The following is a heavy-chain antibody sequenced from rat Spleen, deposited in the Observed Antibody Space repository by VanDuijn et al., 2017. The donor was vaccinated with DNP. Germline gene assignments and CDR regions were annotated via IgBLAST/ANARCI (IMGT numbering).Heavy chain of an antibody. J-gene: IGHJ3*01. D-gene: IGHD1-2*01. CDR3: ARDYYSSSFVY. V-gene: IGHV2-6*01. Sequence: QVRLKESGPGLVQPSQTLSLTCTVSGFSLTSYTVHWVRQPPGKGLEWIAAISGDGTTFYSSALKSRLSISRDTSTSQVFLKMNSLQTEDTAIYFCARDYYSSSFVYWGQGTLVTVSS. CDR2: ISGDGTT. CDR1: GFSLTSYT.